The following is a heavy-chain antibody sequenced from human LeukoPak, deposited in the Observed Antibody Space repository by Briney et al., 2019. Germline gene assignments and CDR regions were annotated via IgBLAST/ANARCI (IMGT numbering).Heavy chain of an antibody. V-gene: IGHV1-24*01. J-gene: IGHJ4*02. D-gene: IGHD3-16*02. Sequence: ASVKVSCKVSGYALTELSMHWVRQAPGKGLEWMGGFDPEDGETIYAQKFQGRVTMTEDTSTDTAYMELSSLRSEDTAVYYCATRLQRDLSYYFDYWGQGTLVTVSS. CDR3: ATRLQRDLSYYFDY. CDR1: GYALTELS. CDR2: FDPEDGET.